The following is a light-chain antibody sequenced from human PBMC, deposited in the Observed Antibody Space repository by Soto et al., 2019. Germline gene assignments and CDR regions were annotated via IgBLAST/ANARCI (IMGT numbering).Light chain of an antibody. Sequence: DIQMTQSPSTLSASVGDRVTITCRASQTISSWLAWYQQKPGKAPNLLIYDASTLESGVPSRFSGSGSGTEFTLTISSLQPDDFATYYCQQYNSYRTCGQGTKGDIK. V-gene: IGKV1-5*01. J-gene: IGKJ1*01. CDR2: DAS. CDR1: QTISSW. CDR3: QQYNSYRT.